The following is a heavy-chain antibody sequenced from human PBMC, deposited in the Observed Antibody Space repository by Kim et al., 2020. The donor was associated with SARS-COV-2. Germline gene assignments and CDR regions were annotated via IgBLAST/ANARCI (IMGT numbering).Heavy chain of an antibody. CDR1: GGTFSSYA. CDR3: ARDPMVRGAYRRPNYYYYGMDV. V-gene: IGHV1-69*13. J-gene: IGHJ6*02. Sequence: SVKVSCKASGGTFSSYAISWVRQAPGQGLEWMGGIIPIFGTANYAQKFQGRVTITADESTSTAYMELSSLRSEDTAVYYCARDPMVRGAYRRPNYYYYGMDVWGQGTTVTVSS. CDR2: IIPIFGTA. D-gene: IGHD3-10*01.